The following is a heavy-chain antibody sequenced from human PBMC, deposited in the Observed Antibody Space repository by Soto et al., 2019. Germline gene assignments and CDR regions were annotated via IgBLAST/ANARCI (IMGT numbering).Heavy chain of an antibody. CDR3: ARERYYYDSSGYFDY. J-gene: IGHJ4*02. CDR2: ISYDGSNK. Sequence: GGSLRLSCAACGFTFSSYAMHWVRQAPGKGLEWVAVISYDGSNKYYADSVKGRFTISRDNSKNTLYLQMNSLRAEDTAVYYCARERYYYDSSGYFDYWGQGTLVTVSS. D-gene: IGHD3-22*01. CDR1: GFTFSSYA. V-gene: IGHV3-30-3*01.